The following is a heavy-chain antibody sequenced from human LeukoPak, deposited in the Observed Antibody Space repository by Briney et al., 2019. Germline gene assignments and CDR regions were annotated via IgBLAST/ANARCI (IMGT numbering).Heavy chain of an antibody. J-gene: IGHJ5*02. V-gene: IGHV1-2*02. Sequence: ASVKVSCKASGYTFTGYYMHWVRQAPGQGLEWMGWINPNSGGTNYAQKFQGRVTMTRDTSISTAYVELSRLRSDDTAVYYCARDSRYCSGGSCFFWFDPWGQGTLVTVSS. CDR2: INPNSGGT. CDR3: ARDSRYCSGGSCFFWFDP. D-gene: IGHD2-15*01. CDR1: GYTFTGYY.